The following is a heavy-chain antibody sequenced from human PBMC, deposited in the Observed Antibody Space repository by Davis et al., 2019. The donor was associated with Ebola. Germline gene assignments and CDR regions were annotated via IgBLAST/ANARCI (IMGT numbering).Heavy chain of an antibody. D-gene: IGHD6-6*01. CDR1: GFTFSNAW. V-gene: IGHV3-15*01. Sequence: PGGSLRLSCAASGFTFSNAWMSWVRQVPGKGLEWVGRIKSKSDGGTIDYAAPVKGRFTISRDDSKNTLHLQMDSLKTEDTAVYYCTEPLYSISSQIFYWGQGTLVTVSS. CDR2: IKSKSDGGTI. J-gene: IGHJ4*02. CDR3: TEPLYSISSQIFY.